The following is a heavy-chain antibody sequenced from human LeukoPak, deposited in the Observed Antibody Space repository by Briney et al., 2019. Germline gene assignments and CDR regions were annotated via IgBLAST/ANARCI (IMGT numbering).Heavy chain of an antibody. V-gene: IGHV4-4*07. CDR1: GGSISTYY. CDR2: IYTSGST. J-gene: IGHJ3*02. Sequence: SETLSLTCPVSGGSISTYYWSWIRQPAGKGLEWIGRIYTSGSTNYNPSLKSRVTMSVDTSKSQFSLKLSSVTAADTAVYYCARENLYDFWSGYPLGAFDIWGQGTMVTVSS. D-gene: IGHD3-3*01. CDR3: ARENLYDFWSGYPLGAFDI.